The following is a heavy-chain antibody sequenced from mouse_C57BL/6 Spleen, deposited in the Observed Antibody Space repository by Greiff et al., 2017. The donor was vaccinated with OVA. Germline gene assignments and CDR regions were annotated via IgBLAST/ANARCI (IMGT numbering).Heavy chain of an antibody. CDR3: ARSYYSNYGVFDY. J-gene: IGHJ2*01. D-gene: IGHD2-5*01. V-gene: IGHV14-2*01. CDR1: GFNIKDYY. CDR2: IDPEDGET. Sequence: VHVKQSGAELVKPGASVKLSCTASGFNIKDYYMHWVKQRTEQGLEWIGRIDPEDGETKYAPKFQGKATITADTSSNTAYLQLSSLTSEDTAVYYCARSYYSNYGVFDYWGQGTTLTVSS.